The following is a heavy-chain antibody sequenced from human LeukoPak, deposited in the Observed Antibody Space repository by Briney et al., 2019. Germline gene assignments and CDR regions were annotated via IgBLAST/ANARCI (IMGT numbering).Heavy chain of an antibody. CDR1: GFTFSNAW. D-gene: IGHD1-26*01. CDR2: IKSKTDGGTT. V-gene: IGHV3-15*01. J-gene: IGHJ3*02. Sequence: GGSLRLSCAASGFTFSNAWMSWVRQAPGKGLEWVGRIKSKTDGGTTDYAAPVKGRFTISRDDSKNALYLQMNSLKTEDTAVYYCTTDLFLLGAFDIWGQGTMVTVSS. CDR3: TTDLFLLGAFDI.